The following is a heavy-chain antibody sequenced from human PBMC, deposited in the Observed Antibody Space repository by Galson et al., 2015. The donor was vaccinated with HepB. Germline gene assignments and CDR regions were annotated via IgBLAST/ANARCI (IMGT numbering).Heavy chain of an antibody. CDR3: ASSTKGIAAAGPRYWYFDL. V-gene: IGHV1-45*02. CDR1: GYTFTYRY. CDR2: ITPFNGNT. J-gene: IGHJ2*01. Sequence: SVKVSCKASGYTFTYRYLHWVRQAPGQALEWMGWITPFNGNTNYAQKFQDRVTITRDRSMSTAYMELSSLRSEDTAMYYCASSTKGIAAAGPRYWYFDLWGRGTLVTVSS. D-gene: IGHD6-13*01.